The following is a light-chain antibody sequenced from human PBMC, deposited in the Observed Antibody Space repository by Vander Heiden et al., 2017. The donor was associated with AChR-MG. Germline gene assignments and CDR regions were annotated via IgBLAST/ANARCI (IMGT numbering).Light chain of an antibody. V-gene: IGLV1-40*01. CDR2: GSS. CDR3: QSYDSSLSGWV. CDR1: SSNIGAGHD. J-gene: IGLJ3*02. Sequence: QSVLTQPPSVSGAPGQRVTISCTGSSSNIGAGHDVHWYQQLPGTAPKLLIYGSSNRPSGVPDRFSGSKSGTSASLAITGLQADDEADYYCQSYDSSLSGWVFGGGTKL.